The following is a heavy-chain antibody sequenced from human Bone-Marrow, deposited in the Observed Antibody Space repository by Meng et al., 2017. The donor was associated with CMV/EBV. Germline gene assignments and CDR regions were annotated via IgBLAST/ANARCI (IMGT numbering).Heavy chain of an antibody. CDR1: GFTFSSYA. J-gene: IGHJ4*02. V-gene: IGHV3-23*01. Sequence: GESLKISCAASGFTFSSYAMSWVRQAPGKGLEWVSAISGSGGSTYYADSVKGRFTISRDNSKNTLYLQMNSLRAEDTAVYYCAYLASAARPYWGQGTLVTVSS. CDR3: AYLASAARPY. CDR2: ISGSGGST. D-gene: IGHD2-2*01.